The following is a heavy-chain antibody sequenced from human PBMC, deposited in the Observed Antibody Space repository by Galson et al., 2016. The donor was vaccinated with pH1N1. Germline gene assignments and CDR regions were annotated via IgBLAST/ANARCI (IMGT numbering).Heavy chain of an antibody. CDR2: INQSGGT. CDR1: GGSFTGYY. Sequence: ETLSLTCAVYGGSFTGYYWVWSRQPPGKGLEWVGEINQSGGTNYNASLKSRVTVSADTSEKQLSLKLRSVSVADTAVYYCARGDAYDGYESTLGSFEYYYMDVWGKGTTVTVSS. J-gene: IGHJ6*03. CDR3: ARGDAYDGYESTLGSFEYYYMDV. V-gene: IGHV4-34*01. D-gene: IGHD3-9*01.